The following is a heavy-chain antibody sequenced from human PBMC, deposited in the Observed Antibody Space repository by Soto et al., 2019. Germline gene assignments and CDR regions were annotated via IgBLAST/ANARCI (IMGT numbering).Heavy chain of an antibody. V-gene: IGHV4-39*01. D-gene: IGHD2-2*01. CDR2: IYYSGST. CDR1: GGSISSSSYY. CDR3: ARSDERYQGDFDI. Sequence: PSETLSLTCTVSGGSISSSSYYWGWIRQPPGKGLEWIGSIYYSGSTYYNPSLKSRVTISVDTSKNQFSLKLSSVTAADTAVYYCARSDERYQGDFDIWGQGTMVTVSS. J-gene: IGHJ3*02.